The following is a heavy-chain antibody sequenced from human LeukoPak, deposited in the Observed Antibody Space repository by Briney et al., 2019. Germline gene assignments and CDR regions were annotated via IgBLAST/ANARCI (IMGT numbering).Heavy chain of an antibody. CDR3: ARESGYSGYDSFDY. D-gene: IGHD5-12*01. CDR2: IIPIFGTA. V-gene: IGHV1-69*06. Sequence: GAPVKVSCKASGGTFSSYAISWVRQAPGQGLEWMGGIIPIFGTANYAQKFQGRVTITADKSTSTAYMELSSLRSEDTAVYYCARESGYSGYDSFDYWGQGTLVTVSS. CDR1: GGTFSSYA. J-gene: IGHJ4*02.